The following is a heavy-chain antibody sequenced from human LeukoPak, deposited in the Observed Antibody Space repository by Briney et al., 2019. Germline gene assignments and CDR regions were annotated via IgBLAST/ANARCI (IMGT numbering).Heavy chain of an antibody. CDR1: GGSFSGYY. V-gene: IGHV4-34*01. J-gene: IGHJ4*02. CDR3: ARYNWGFDY. D-gene: IGHD7-27*01. CDR2: INHSGST. Sequence: PSETLSLTCAVYGGSFSGYYWSWIRQPPGKGLEWIGEINHSGSTNYNPSLKSRVTISVDTSKNQFSLKLSSVTAADTAVYYCARYNWGFDYWGQGTLVTVSS.